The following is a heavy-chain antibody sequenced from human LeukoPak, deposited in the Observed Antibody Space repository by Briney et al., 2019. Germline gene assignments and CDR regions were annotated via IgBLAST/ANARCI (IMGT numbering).Heavy chain of an antibody. CDR3: ARDRSKGSSFFDS. J-gene: IGHJ4*02. CDR1: GDSISSSIYY. CDR2: IYYSGTT. V-gene: IGHV4-39*07. Sequence: SETLSLTCTVSGDSISSSIYYWGWIRQPPGKGLEWIGSIYYSGTTYYNPSLKSRVTISVDTSKNQFSLKLSSVTAADTALYYCARDRSKGSSFFDSWGQGTLVTVSS. D-gene: IGHD6-13*01.